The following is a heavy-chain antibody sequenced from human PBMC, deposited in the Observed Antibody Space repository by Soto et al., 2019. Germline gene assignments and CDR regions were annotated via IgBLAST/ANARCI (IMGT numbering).Heavy chain of an antibody. J-gene: IGHJ5*02. V-gene: IGHV1-18*01. CDR3: TRCAYLYHWFDP. Sequence: ASVKVSCKASGYTFTSYGISWVRQAPGQGLEWMGWISAYNGNTNYAQKLQGRVTMTTDTSASTAYRDLRSLRSDDGAVYYCTRCAYLYHWFDPLGQGTLVTVSS. CDR1: GYTFTSYG. CDR2: ISAYNGNT. D-gene: IGHD2-2*02.